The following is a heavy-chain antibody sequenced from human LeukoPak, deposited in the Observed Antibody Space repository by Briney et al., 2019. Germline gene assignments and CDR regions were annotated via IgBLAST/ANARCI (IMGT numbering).Heavy chain of an antibody. CDR2: IYTSGST. Sequence: SETLSLTCTVSGGSISSGSYYWSWIRQPAGKGLEWIGRIYTSGSTNYNPSLKSRVTISVDTSKNQFSLKLSSVTAADTAVYYCARGLPRRTYYYDSSGYYYGAWGQGTLVTVSS. V-gene: IGHV4-61*02. CDR3: ARGLPRRTYYYDSSGYYYGA. D-gene: IGHD3-22*01. CDR1: GGSISSGSYY. J-gene: IGHJ5*02.